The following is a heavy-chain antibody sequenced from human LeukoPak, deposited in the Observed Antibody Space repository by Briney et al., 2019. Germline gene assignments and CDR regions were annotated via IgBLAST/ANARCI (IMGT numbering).Heavy chain of an antibody. CDR2: INPNSGGT. V-gene: IGHV1-2*02. CDR1: GYTFTGYY. J-gene: IGHJ4*02. D-gene: IGHD1-26*01. CDR3: ARGNSGSYRFFDY. Sequence: ASVKVFCKASGYTFTGYYMHWVRQAPGQGLEWMGWINPNSGGTSYAQKFQGRVTMTRDMSTSTVYMELSSLRSEDTAVYYCARGNSGSYRFFDYWGQGTLVTVSS.